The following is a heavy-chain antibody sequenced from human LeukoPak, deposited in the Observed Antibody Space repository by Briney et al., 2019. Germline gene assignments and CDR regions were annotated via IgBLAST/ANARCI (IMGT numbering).Heavy chain of an antibody. CDR3: ARDRSSGYYYGMDV. CDR2: IYSGGST. V-gene: IGHV3-53*01. Sequence: GGSLRLSCAASGFTVSSNYMSWVRQAPGKGLEWASVIYSGGSTYYADSVKGRFTISRDNSKNTLYLQMNGLRAEDTAVYYCARDRSSGYYYGMDVWGQGTTVTVSS. CDR1: GFTVSSNY. J-gene: IGHJ6*02. D-gene: IGHD6-6*01.